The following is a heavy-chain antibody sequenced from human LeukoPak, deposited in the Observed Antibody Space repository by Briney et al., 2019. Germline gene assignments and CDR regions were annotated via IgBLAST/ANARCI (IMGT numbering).Heavy chain of an antibody. D-gene: IGHD3-16*02. J-gene: IGHJ5*02. CDR1: GYTFTSYG. Sequence: ASVKVSCKASGYTFTSYGINWVRQATGQGLEWMGWVNPDSGNTGYAQKFQGRVTMTRNTSISTAYMELSSLRSEDTAMYYCARADYDLVWGSYRLPDPWGQGTLVTVSS. V-gene: IGHV1-8*02. CDR2: VNPDSGNT. CDR3: ARADYDLVWGSYRLPDP.